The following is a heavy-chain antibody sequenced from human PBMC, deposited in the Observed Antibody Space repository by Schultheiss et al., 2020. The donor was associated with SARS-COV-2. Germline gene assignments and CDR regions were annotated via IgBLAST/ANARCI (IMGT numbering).Heavy chain of an antibody. CDR2: ISSSSSTI. D-gene: IGHD4-17*01. J-gene: IGHJ3*02. V-gene: IGHV3-48*01. CDR3: ARDSIDYGDYGPSRSDAFDI. Sequence: GESLKISCAASGFTFSSYAMSWVRQAPGKGLEWVSYISSSSSTIYYADSVKGRFTISRDNAKNSLYLQMNSLRAEDTAVYYCARDSIDYGDYGPSRSDAFDIWGQGTMVTVSS. CDR1: GFTFSSYA.